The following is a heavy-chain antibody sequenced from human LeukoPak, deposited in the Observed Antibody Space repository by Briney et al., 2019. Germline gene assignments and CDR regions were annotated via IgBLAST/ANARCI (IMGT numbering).Heavy chain of an antibody. CDR1: GFTFSSYA. V-gene: IGHV3-30*04. D-gene: IGHD1-1*01. CDR3: TRVAQSGPTGWFDP. J-gene: IGHJ5*02. Sequence: PGGSLRLSCAASGFTFSSYAMHWVRQAPGKGLEWVAVISYDGSSKYYADSVKGRFTISRDNPGNVVYLQMDSLRAEDTAVYYCTRVAQSGPTGWFDPWGQGTLVTVSS. CDR2: ISYDGSSK.